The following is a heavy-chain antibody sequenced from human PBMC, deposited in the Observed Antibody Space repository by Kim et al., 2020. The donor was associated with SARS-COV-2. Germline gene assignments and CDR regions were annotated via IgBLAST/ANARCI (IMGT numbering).Heavy chain of an antibody. CDR3: ARDTSYCSGGSCYFLPFYYYYYGMDV. J-gene: IGHJ6*02. V-gene: IGHV1-18*01. Sequence: ASVKVSCKASGYTFTSYGISWVRQAPGQGLEWMGWISAYNGNTNYAQKLQGRVTMTTDTSTSTAYMELRSLRSDDTAVYYCARDTSYCSGGSCYFLPFYYYYYGMDVWGQGTTVTVSS. CDR1: GYTFTSYG. D-gene: IGHD2-15*01. CDR2: ISAYNGNT.